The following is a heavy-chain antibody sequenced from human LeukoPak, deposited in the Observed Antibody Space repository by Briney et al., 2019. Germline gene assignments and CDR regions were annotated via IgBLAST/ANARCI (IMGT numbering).Heavy chain of an antibody. CDR1: GYTFTSYG. D-gene: IGHD6-19*01. J-gene: IGHJ5*02. Sequence: ASVKVSCKASGYTFTSYGINWVRQAPGQGLEWMGWISADNGFTASAQNLQGRVTMTTDTSTNTAYVELRSLRSDDTAVYYCANLAGVVAGLDPWGQGTLVTVSS. V-gene: IGHV1-18*01. CDR2: ISADNGFT. CDR3: ANLAGVVAGLDP.